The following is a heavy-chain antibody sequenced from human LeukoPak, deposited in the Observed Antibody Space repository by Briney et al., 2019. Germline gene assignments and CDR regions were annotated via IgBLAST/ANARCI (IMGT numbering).Heavy chain of an antibody. V-gene: IGHV4-34*01. J-gene: IGHJ4*02. CDR3: ARGEQQLYYFDY. Sequence: SETLSLTCTVSGGSISSYYWSWIRQPPGKGLEWIGEINHSGSTNYNPSLKSRVTISVDTSKNQFSLKLSSVTAADTAVYYCARGEQQLYYFDYWGQGTLVTVSS. D-gene: IGHD6-13*01. CDR1: GGSISSYY. CDR2: INHSGST.